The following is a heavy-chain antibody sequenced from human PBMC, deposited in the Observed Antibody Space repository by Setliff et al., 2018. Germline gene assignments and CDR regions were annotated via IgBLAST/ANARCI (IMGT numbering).Heavy chain of an antibody. J-gene: IGHJ6*03. CDR1: GYTLTELS. V-gene: IGHV1-24*01. Sequence: ASVKVSCKVSGYTLTELSMHWVRQAPGKGLEWMGGFDPEDGETIYAQKFQGRVTMTRDTSISTAYMELSRLRSGDTAVYYCARGRGSYYYYMDVWGKGTTVTVSS. CDR2: FDPEDGET. D-gene: IGHD1-26*01. CDR3: ARGRGSYYYYMDV.